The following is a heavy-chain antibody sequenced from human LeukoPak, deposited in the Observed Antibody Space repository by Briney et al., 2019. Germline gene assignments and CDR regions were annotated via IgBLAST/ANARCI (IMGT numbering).Heavy chain of an antibody. D-gene: IGHD3-9*01. J-gene: IGHJ4*02. V-gene: IGHV3-23*01. CDR2: FSGSGGST. CDR1: GFTFSSYA. CDR3: AKVQNYDILTGPPGYFDY. Sequence: GGSLRLSCAASGFTFSSYAMSWVRQAPGKGLEWVSAFSGSGGSTYYADSVKGRFTISRDNSKKTLYLQMDSLRAEGTAVYYCAKVQNYDILTGPPGYFDYWGQGTLVTVSS.